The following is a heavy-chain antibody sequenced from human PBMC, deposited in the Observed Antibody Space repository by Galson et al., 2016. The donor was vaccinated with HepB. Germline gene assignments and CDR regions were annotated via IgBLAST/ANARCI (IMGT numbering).Heavy chain of an antibody. Sequence: SLRLSCAASGFTFSSYAMSWFRQAPGKGLAWVSSISGGGDSTFYADSVKGRFSISRDNSKDTLYLQLNSLRADDTAVYYCAKGNIDYLPAAPYAWGQGTLVTVSS. CDR2: ISGGGDST. CDR3: AKGNIDYLPAAPYA. V-gene: IGHV3-23*01. CDR1: GFTFSSYA. J-gene: IGHJ5*02. D-gene: IGHD2-2*01.